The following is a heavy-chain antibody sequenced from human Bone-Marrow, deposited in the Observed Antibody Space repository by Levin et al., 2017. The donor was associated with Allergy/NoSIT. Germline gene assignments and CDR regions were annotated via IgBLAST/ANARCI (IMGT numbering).Heavy chain of an antibody. CDR2: INTIGGST. CDR1: GYTFTTYQ. D-gene: IGHD3-10*01. Sequence: ASVKVSCKASGYTFTTYQMHWVRQAPGQGLEWMGIINTIGGSTVYAQNFQGRVTMTRDTSTSTVYMELRSLRSEDTAVYFCARVLGGERDLSDDYWGQGTLVTVSS. J-gene: IGHJ4*02. V-gene: IGHV1-46*01. CDR3: ARVLGGERDLSDDY.